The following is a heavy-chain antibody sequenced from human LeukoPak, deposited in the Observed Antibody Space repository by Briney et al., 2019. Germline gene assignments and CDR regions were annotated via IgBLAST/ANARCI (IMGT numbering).Heavy chain of an antibody. CDR1: GFTFSSYA. V-gene: IGHV3-30-3*01. J-gene: IGHJ6*02. CDR3: ARDGYYGSGSYYGMDV. Sequence: GGSLRLSCAASGFTFSSYAMHSVCQAAGKGLEWVAVISYDGSNKYYTDSVKGRFTISRDNSKTTLYLQMNSLRAEDTAVYYCARDGYYGSGSYYGMDVWGQGTTVTVSS. D-gene: IGHD3-10*01. CDR2: ISYDGSNK.